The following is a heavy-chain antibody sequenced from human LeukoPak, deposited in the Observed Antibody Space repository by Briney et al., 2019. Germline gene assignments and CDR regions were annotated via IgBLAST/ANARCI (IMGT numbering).Heavy chain of an antibody. CDR1: GGSISNYY. J-gene: IGHJ3*02. CDR3: ARDQSGHGGHNIDAFDI. V-gene: IGHV4-4*07. CDR2: MYASGRT. D-gene: IGHD3-16*01. Sequence: PSETLSLTCNVSGGSISNYYWNWIRQPAGKGLEWIGRMYASGRTRYNPSFEGRVTMSADTSKNQVSLKLTSVIAADTAVYFCARDQSGHGGHNIDAFDIWGQGTMVTVSS.